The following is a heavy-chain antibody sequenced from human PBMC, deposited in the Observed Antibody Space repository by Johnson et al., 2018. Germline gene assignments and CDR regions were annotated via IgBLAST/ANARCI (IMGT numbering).Heavy chain of an antibody. Sequence: VQLQESGGGLVQXGGSXRLXCAASGFTVSSNYMSWVRQAPGKGLEWVGRTRNKANSYTTEYAASVKGRFTISRDNSKNTLYLEMNSLRAEGTAVYYCAKDLSSRSYYYYGMDVWGQGTTVTVSS. CDR2: TRNKANSYTT. CDR1: GFTVSSNY. CDR3: AKDLSSRSYYYYGMDV. J-gene: IGHJ6*02. V-gene: IGHV3-72*01. D-gene: IGHD6-19*01.